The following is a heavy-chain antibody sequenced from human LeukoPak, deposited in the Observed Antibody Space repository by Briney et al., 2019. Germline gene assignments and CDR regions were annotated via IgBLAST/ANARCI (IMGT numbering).Heavy chain of an antibody. J-gene: IGHJ4*02. CDR3: ARDEMATFDY. CDR2: IYYSGST. Sequence: SETLSLTCTVSDGSISSSSYYWGWIRQPPGKGLEWIGSIYYSGSTYYNPSLKSRVTISVDTSKNQFSLKLSSVTAADTAVYYCARDEMATFDYWGQGTLVTVSS. V-gene: IGHV4-39*07. D-gene: IGHD5-24*01. CDR1: DGSISSSSYY.